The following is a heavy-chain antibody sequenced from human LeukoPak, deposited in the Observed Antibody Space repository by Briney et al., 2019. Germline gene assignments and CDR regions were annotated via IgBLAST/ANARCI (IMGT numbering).Heavy chain of an antibody. CDR1: GFTFSSYG. CDR3: ARGDGYNDAEYLQH. CDR2: IWYDGSNK. V-gene: IGHV3-33*01. Sequence: GRSLRLSCAASGFTFSSYGMHWVRQAPGKGLEWVAVIWYDGSNKYYGDSVKGRFTISRDNSKKTLYLQMNSLRVEDTAVYYCARGDGYNDAEYLQHRGQGTLVTVS. D-gene: IGHD5-24*01. J-gene: IGHJ1*01.